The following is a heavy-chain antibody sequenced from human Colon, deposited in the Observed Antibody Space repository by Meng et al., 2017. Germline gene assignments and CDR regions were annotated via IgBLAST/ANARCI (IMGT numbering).Heavy chain of an antibody. Sequence: PGSAPALVQPYQTLYSTCTFSGGSISSGDYYWSWSRQHPGKGLEWIGYFYFSGNTYYNPSLKSRVSISVDTSKNRFSLNLSSVTAADTAVYYCARYFYDSRGVTWFDPWGQGTLVTVSS. CDR2: FYFSGNT. J-gene: IGHJ5*02. D-gene: IGHD3-22*01. V-gene: IGHV4-31*03. CDR1: GGSISSGDYY. CDR3: ARYFYDSRGVTWFDP.